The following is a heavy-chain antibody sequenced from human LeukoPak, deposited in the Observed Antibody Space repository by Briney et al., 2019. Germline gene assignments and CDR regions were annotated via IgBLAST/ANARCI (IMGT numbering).Heavy chain of an antibody. CDR1: GFTFSSYT. CDR3: ARGAGSGSWLVDY. Sequence: GGSLRLSCAASGFTFSSYTMNSLRPAPGKGLEWGSFISTSAGTIYYADSVKGRFTISRDNAKNSLYLQMNGLRDEDTAVYYCARGAGSGSWLVDYWGQGTLVTVSS. CDR2: ISTSAGTI. V-gene: IGHV3-48*02. J-gene: IGHJ4*02. D-gene: IGHD6-13*01.